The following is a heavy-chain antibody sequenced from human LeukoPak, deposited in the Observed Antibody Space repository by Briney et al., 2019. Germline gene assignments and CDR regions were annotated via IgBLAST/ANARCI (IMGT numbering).Heavy chain of an antibody. CDR1: GFTVTNNY. V-gene: IGHV3-66*01. Sequence: GGSLRLSCAASGFTVTNNYMSWVRQAPGKGLEWVSVIYAGGTTSYADSVKGRFTISRDSSKNALYLQMNSLRAEDTAVYYCAREGYASGTRYGMDVWGQGTTVTVSS. J-gene: IGHJ6*02. CDR3: AREGYASGTRYGMDV. D-gene: IGHD3-10*01. CDR2: IYAGGTT.